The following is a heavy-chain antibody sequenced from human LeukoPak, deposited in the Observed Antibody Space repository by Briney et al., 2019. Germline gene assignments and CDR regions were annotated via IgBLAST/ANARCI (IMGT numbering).Heavy chain of an antibody. V-gene: IGHV1-8*01. CDR3: ARGRLTPDYYYYMDV. CDR2: MNPNSGNT. D-gene: IGHD4/OR15-4a*01. J-gene: IGHJ6*03. Sequence: ASLKVSRKASGYTFTSYDINWVRQATGQGLEWRGWMNPNSGNTGYAQKFQGRVTMTRNTSISTAYMELSSLRSEDTAVYYCARGRLTPDYYYYMDVWGKGTTVTVSS. CDR1: GYTFTSYD.